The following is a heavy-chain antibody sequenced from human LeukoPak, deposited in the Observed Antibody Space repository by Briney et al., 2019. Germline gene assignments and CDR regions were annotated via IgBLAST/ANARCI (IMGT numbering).Heavy chain of an antibody. D-gene: IGHD3/OR15-3a*01. Sequence: SETLSLTCTVSGGSISSYYWSWIRQPAGKGLEWIGRIYTSGSTNYNPSLKSQVSISIDTSKNQFSLKLTSVTAADTAVYYCARQTGSGLFILPGGQGTLVTVSS. CDR2: IYTSGST. CDR1: GGSISSYY. V-gene: IGHV4-4*07. CDR3: ARQTGSGLFILP. J-gene: IGHJ4*02.